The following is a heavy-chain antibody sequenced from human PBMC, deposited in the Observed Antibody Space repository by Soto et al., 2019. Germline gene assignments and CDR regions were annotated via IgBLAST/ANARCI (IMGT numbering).Heavy chain of an antibody. CDR1: GFTFSEYA. D-gene: IGHD3-10*01. CDR2: VSANGDIT. Sequence: EVKVLESGGDLVQPGGSLRLSCVASGFTFSEYAMTWVRQAPGKGLDWVSSVSANGDITYYADSVRGRFTISRDNSNNTPLLQRNSRRAEDTALYYCARGDRGGSGSPASYYFSGVDVWGQGTTVIVSS. V-gene: IGHV3-23*01. CDR3: ARGDRGGSGSPASYYFSGVDV. J-gene: IGHJ6*02.